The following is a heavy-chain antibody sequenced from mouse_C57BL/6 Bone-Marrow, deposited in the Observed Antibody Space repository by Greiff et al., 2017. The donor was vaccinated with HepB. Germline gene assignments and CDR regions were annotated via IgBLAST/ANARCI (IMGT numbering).Heavy chain of an antibody. Sequence: QVQLQQSDAELVKPGASVKISCKASGYTFTDHTIHWMKQRPEQGLEWIGYIYPRDGSTKYNEKFKGKATLTADKSSSTAYMQLNSLTSEDSAVYFCARDNYYGRSYWYFDVWGTGTTVTVSS. CDR3: ARDNYYGRSYWYFDV. D-gene: IGHD1-1*01. CDR2: IYPRDGST. V-gene: IGHV1-78*01. CDR1: GYTFTDHT. J-gene: IGHJ1*03.